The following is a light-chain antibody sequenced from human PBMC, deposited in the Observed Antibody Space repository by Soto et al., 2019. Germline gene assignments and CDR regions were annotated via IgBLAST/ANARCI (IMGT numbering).Light chain of an antibody. Sequence: SYELTQPPSVSVAPGKTARISCGRNNSGTKSVHWYQQKPGQAPVLVIYYDSARPSGIPERFSGSNAGNTATLTISTVEAGDEADYYCQVWDRSSDHRVVFGGGTKLTVL. CDR1: NSGTKS. CDR2: YDS. V-gene: IGLV3-21*04. J-gene: IGLJ2*01. CDR3: QVWDRSSDHRVV.